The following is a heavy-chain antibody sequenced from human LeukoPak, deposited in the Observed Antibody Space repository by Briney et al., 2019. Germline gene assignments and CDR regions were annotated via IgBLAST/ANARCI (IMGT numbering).Heavy chain of an antibody. Sequence: GSVKVSCKASGYTFTSYDINWVRQATGQGLEWMGWMNPNSGNTGFAQKFQGRVTMTKNTSITTAYMELSSLRSEDTALYYCARALSWTTDSYYYMDVWGKGTTVTVSS. J-gene: IGHJ6*03. V-gene: IGHV1-8*01. D-gene: IGHD3/OR15-3a*01. CDR2: MNPNSGNT. CDR1: GYTFTSYD. CDR3: ARALSWTTDSYYYMDV.